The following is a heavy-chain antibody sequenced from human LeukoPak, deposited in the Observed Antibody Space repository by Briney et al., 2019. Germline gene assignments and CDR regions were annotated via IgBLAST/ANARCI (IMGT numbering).Heavy chain of an antibody. D-gene: IGHD3-3*01. J-gene: IGHJ6*02. CDR2: INPNSGGT. CDR3: ARTAYYDFWSGYPTYYYYGMDV. Sequence: ASVKVSCKASGYTFTGYYMHWVRQAPGQGLEWMGWINPNSGGTNYAQKFQGRVTMTRDTSISTAYMELSRLRSDDTAVYYRARTAYYDFWSGYPTYYYYGMDVWGQGTTVTVSS. V-gene: IGHV1-2*02. CDR1: GYTFTGYY.